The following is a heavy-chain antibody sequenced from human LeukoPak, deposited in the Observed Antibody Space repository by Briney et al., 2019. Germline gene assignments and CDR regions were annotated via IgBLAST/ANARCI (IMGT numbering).Heavy chain of an antibody. CDR3: AKTSKGEYQLAHWYFDL. CDR1: GFTFSRYG. V-gene: IGHV3-33*08. CDR2: IWYDGSNK. Sequence: GGSLRLSCAASGFTFSRYGMHWVRQAPGKGLEWVAVIWYDGSNKYYADSVKGRFTISRDNSKNTLYLQMNSLRAEDTAVYYCAKTSKGEYQLAHWYFDLWGRGTLVTVSS. D-gene: IGHD2-2*01. J-gene: IGHJ2*01.